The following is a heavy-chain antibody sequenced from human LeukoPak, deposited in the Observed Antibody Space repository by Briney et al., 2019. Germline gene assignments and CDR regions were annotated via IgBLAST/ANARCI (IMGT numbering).Heavy chain of an antibody. Sequence: PGGSLRLSCAASGFTFSSYAMHWVRQAPGKGLEWVAVISYDGSNKYYADSVKGRFTISRDNSKNTLYLQMNSLRAEDTAVYYCAREIAAAGFYYYMDVWGKGTTVTVSS. CDR3: AREIAAAGFYYYMDV. V-gene: IGHV3-30*04. CDR2: ISYDGSNK. D-gene: IGHD6-13*01. J-gene: IGHJ6*03. CDR1: GFTFSSYA.